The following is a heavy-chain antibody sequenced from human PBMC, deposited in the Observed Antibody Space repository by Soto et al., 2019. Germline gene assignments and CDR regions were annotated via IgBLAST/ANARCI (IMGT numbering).Heavy chain of an antibody. D-gene: IGHD3-10*01. CDR3: ARQITMVRGVIISRDDAFDI. CDR1: GGTFSSYA. CDR2: IIPIFGTA. V-gene: IGHV1-69*12. J-gene: IGHJ3*02. Sequence: QVQLVQSGAEVKKPGSSVKVSCKASGGTFSSYAISWVRQAPGQGLEWMGGIIPIFGTANYAQKFQGRVTITADESTSTAYMELSRLRSEDTAVYYCARQITMVRGVIISRDDAFDIWGQGTMVTVSS.